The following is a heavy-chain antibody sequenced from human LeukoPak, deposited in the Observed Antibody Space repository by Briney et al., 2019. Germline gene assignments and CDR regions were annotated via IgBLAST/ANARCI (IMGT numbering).Heavy chain of an antibody. Sequence: SETLSLTCTVSGGSISSYYWSWIRQPPGKGLEWIGYIYYSGSTYYNPSLKSRVTISVDTSKNQFSLKLSSVTAADTAVYYCARARPTVIGYWGQGTLVTVSS. CDR3: ARARPTVIGY. D-gene: IGHD4-17*01. CDR2: IYYSGST. CDR1: GGSISSYY. V-gene: IGHV4-59*08. J-gene: IGHJ4*02.